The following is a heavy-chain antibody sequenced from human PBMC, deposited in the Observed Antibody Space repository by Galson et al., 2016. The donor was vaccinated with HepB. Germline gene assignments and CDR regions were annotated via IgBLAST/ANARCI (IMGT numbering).Heavy chain of an antibody. CDR3: ARAREYSSSPEYYYGMDV. D-gene: IGHD6-6*01. CDR1: GGTFSSYA. J-gene: IGHJ6*02. V-gene: IGHV1-69*13. Sequence: SVKVSCKASGGTFSSYAISWVRQAPGQGLEWMGGIIPIFGTANYAQKFQGRVTITADESTSTAYMELSSLRSEDTAVYYCARAREYSSSPEYYYGMDVWGQGTTVTVSS. CDR2: IIPIFGTA.